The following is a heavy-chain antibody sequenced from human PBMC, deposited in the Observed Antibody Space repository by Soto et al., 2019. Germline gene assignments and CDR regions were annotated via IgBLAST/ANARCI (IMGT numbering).Heavy chain of an antibody. V-gene: IGHV3-23*01. J-gene: IGHJ4*02. CDR1: ESPFIRCA. D-gene: IGHD6-13*01. CDR3: AKDSSSWFPGY. CDR2: ISGSGGST. Sequence: PGVPLRLSYSSSESPFIRCAMSWVLQAPGKGLEWVSAISGSGGSTYYADSVKGRFTISRDNSKNTLYLQMNSLRAEDTAVYYCAKDSSSWFPGYWGQGTLVTVSS.